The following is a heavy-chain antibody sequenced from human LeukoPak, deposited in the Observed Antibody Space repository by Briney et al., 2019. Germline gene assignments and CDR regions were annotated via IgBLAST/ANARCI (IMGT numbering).Heavy chain of an antibody. Sequence: GASVKVSCKASGYTFFNYGISWVRQVPGHGLEWMGWVSPYNGNTNYAQKLQGRVTMTTDTSTSTAYMELRSLRSDDTAVYYCARGGGAPRENWFDPWGQGTLVTVSS. V-gene: IGHV1-18*01. D-gene: IGHD3-16*01. CDR3: ARGGGAPRENWFDP. CDR1: GYTFFNYG. J-gene: IGHJ5*02. CDR2: VSPYNGNT.